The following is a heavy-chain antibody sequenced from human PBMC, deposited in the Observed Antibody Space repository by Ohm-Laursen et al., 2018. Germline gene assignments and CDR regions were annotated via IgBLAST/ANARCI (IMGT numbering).Heavy chain of an antibody. CDR3: ARGPYYYYYGMDV. J-gene: IGHJ6*02. Sequence: SDTLSLTCSVSGASISSYYWTWIRQPPGKGLEWIGEINHSGSTNYNPSLKSRVTISVDTSKNQFSLKLSSVTAADTAVYYCARGPYYYYYGMDVWGQGTTVTVSS. V-gene: IGHV4-34*01. CDR2: INHSGST. CDR1: GASISSYY.